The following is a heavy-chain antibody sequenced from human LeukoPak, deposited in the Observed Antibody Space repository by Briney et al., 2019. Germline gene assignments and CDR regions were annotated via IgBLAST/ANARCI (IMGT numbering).Heavy chain of an antibody. CDR3: ARGFRKTGTTVWWFDP. CDR1: EYTFSGYD. CDR2: INPNSGST. D-gene: IGHD1-7*01. V-gene: IGHV1-2*02. J-gene: IGHJ5*02. Sequence: ASVKVSCKASEYTFSGYDMHWIRQAPGQGLEWMGWINPNSGSTNYAQKFQGRVTMTRDTSINTVYMELDRLRFDDMAAYYCARGFRKTGTTVWWFDPWGQGTLVTVSS.